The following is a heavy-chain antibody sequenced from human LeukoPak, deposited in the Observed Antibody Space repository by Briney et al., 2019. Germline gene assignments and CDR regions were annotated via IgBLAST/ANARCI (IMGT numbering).Heavy chain of an antibody. D-gene: IGHD6-19*01. CDR3: ARIGYSSGWYAFYFDC. V-gene: IGHV3-7*01. J-gene: IGHJ4*02. Sequence: PGGSLRLSSAASGFTFSTYWMSWVRQAPGKGLEWVANIKQDGSEKYFVDSVKGRFTISRDNAKNSLYLQMNSLRAGDTAVYYCARIGYSSGWYAFYFDCWGQGTLVTVSS. CDR2: IKQDGSEK. CDR1: GFTFSTYW.